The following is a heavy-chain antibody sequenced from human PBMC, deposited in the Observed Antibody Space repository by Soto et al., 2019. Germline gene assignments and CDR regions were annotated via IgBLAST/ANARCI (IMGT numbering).Heavy chain of an antibody. J-gene: IGHJ4*02. CDR2: IYWDDDK. D-gene: IGHD6-19*01. Sequence: QITLKESGPTLVKPTQTLTLTCTFSGFSLSTRGVGVGWIRQPPGKALEWLALIYWDDDKRYSPSLKSRLTITKETSKNQVVLTMTNMNPVDTATYYCARDSSGWYGFDYWGQGTLVTVSS. V-gene: IGHV2-5*02. CDR1: GFSLSTRGVG. CDR3: ARDSSGWYGFDY.